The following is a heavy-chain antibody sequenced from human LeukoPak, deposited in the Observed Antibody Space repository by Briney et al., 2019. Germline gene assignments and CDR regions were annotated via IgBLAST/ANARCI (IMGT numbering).Heavy chain of an antibody. J-gene: IGHJ4*02. CDR1: GDSISSDDYY. V-gene: IGHV4-39*01. CDR2: IYYSGST. CDR3: ASGYCSGGSCLHY. Sequence: PSETLSLTCTVSGDSISSDDYYWSWIRQPAGKGLEWIGSIYYSGSTYYNPSLKSRVTISVDTSKNQFSLKLSSVTAADTAVYYCASGYCSGGSCLHYWGQGTLVTVSS. D-gene: IGHD2-15*01.